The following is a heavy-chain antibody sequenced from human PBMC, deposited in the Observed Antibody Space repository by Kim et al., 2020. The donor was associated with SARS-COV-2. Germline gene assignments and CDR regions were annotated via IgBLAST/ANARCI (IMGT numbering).Heavy chain of an antibody. CDR2: INHSGST. CDR1: GGSFSGYY. J-gene: IGHJ5*01. D-gene: IGHD3-10*01. V-gene: IGHV4-34*01. Sequence: SETLSLTCAVYGGSFSGYYWSWIRQPPGKGLEWIGEINHSGSTNHNPSLKSRVTTLVDTSKNQLSLKQSSGTAADTAAYYCATGIRGLCHSTGSQTRGF. CDR3: ATGIRGLCHSTGSQTRGF.